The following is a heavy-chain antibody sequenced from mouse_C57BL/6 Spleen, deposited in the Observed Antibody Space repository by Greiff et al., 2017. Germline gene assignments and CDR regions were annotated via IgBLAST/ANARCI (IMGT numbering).Heavy chain of an antibody. CDR3: ARSLYDYDEGFAY. V-gene: IGHV1-59*01. D-gene: IGHD2-4*01. J-gene: IGHJ3*01. Sequence: VQLQQPGAELVRPGTSVKLSCKASGYTFTSYWMHWVKQRPGQGLEWVGVIDPSDSYTNYNQKFKGKATLTVDTSSSTAYMQLSSLTSEDSAVYYCARSLYDYDEGFAYWGQGTLVTVSA. CDR2: IDPSDSYT. CDR1: GYTFTSYW.